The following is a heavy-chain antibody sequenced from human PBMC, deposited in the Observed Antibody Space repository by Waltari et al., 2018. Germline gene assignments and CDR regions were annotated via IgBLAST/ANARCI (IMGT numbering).Heavy chain of an antibody. V-gene: IGHV3-30*19. D-gene: IGHD3-10*01. CDR3: AKDAFGNTYLDH. J-gene: IGHJ4*02. CDR2: IFFGGGDS. CDR1: GFSLGTYG. Sequence: QVQLVESGGGVVQPGMSLRLSCAASGFSLGTYGMPWVRQAPGKGREWVALIFFGGGDSFYADSVRGRFTISRDNSKNTLYLDIDSLRLDDTAIYYCAKDAFGNTYLDHWGQGTLVTVSS.